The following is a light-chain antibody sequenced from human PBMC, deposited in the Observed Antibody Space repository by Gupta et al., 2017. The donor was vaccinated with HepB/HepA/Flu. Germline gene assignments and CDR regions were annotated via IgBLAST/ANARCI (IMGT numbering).Light chain of an antibody. CDR2: TAS. Sequence: VGDRVTITCRASQGISNSLAWFQRKPGRAPKSLISTASSLHTGVPSKFSGSGSGTEFTLTISSLQPEDSATYYCQQHNSYPIAFGQGTPVEIK. CDR1: QGISNS. CDR3: QQHNSYPIA. V-gene: IGKV1-16*02. J-gene: IGKJ5*01.